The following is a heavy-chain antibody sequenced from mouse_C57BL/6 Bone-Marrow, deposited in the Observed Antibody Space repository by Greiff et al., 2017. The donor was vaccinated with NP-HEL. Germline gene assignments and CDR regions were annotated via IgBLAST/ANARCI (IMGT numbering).Heavy chain of an antibody. J-gene: IGHJ2*01. CDR2: IYPGSGST. V-gene: IGHV1-55*01. Sequence: QVQLQQPGAELVKPGASVKMSCKASGYTFTSYWITWVKQRPGQGLEWIGDIYPGSGSTNYTEKFKSKATLTVDTSSSTAYMQLSSLTSEDSAVYYGARCVYYGSSFFDYWGQGTTLTVSS. D-gene: IGHD1-1*01. CDR1: GYTFTSYW. CDR3: ARCVYYGSSFFDY.